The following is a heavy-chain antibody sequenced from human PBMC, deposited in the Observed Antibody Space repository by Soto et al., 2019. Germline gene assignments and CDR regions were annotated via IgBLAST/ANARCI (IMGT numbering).Heavy chain of an antibody. V-gene: IGHV5-10-1*01. CDR1: GYSLTSYC. D-gene: IGHD1-20*01. CDR3: ARPITGTFGFDP. CDR2: MDPSDSYT. Sequence: ESLKISCNGSGYSLTSYCISWVRQMPGKGLEWMGRMDPSDSYTNYSPSFQVHVTISADKSISTAYLQWSSLKASETAMYYCARPITGTFGFDPWGQGTLVTVSS. J-gene: IGHJ5*02.